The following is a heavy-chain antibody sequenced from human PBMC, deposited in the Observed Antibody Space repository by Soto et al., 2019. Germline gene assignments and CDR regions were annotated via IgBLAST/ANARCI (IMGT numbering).Heavy chain of an antibody. D-gene: IGHD3-9*01. CDR1: GFSFRSYW. CDR3: AREYYGVLTGYYNDY. CDR2: ISSDGTTT. Sequence: EVQLVESGGGLVQSGGSLGLSCVASGFSFRSYWMHWVRQAPGKGLVWVARISSDGTTTTYADSANGRFTVSRDNAANTLYLQMSSLRAEDTAVYYCAREYYGVLTGYYNDYWGQGTRVTVSS. J-gene: IGHJ4*02. V-gene: IGHV3-74*01.